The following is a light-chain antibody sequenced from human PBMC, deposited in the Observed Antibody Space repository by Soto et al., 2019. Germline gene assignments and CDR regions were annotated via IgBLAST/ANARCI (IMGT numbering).Light chain of an antibody. V-gene: IGLV2-14*01. CDR3: SSYTSSSTWV. Sequence: QSALTQPASVSGSPGQSITISCTGTSSDVGAYNFVSWYQKHPGKAPQLIIYEVTKRPSGVSNRFSGSKSANTASLTISRLQAEDETDYYCSSYTSSSTWVFGGGTKLTVL. J-gene: IGLJ3*02. CDR2: EVT. CDR1: SSDVGAYNF.